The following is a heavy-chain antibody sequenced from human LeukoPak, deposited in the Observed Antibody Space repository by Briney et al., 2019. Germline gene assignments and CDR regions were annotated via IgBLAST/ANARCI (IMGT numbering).Heavy chain of an antibody. J-gene: IGHJ4*02. CDR1: GGSISSGGYS. CDR3: ARAGGYGGNDY. CDR2: IYHSGST. Sequence: SETLSLTCAVSGGSISSGGYSWSWIRQPPGKGLEWIGYIYHSGSTYCNLSLKSRVTISVDTTKNQFSLKLSSVTAADTAVYYCARAGGYGGNDYWGQGTLVTVSS. V-gene: IGHV4-30-2*01. D-gene: IGHD4-23*01.